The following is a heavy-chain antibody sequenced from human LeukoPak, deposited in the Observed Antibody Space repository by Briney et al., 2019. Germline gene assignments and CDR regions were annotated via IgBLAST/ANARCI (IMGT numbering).Heavy chain of an antibody. CDR1: GFTFSSYG. CDR3: ARLRPTPYHFDY. V-gene: IGHV3-23*01. Sequence: PGGSLRLSCAASGFTFSSYGMSWVRQAPGKGLEWVSAISGSGDSTYYADSVKGRFTISRDNAKNSLYLQMNSLRAEDTAVYYCARLRPTPYHFDYWGQGTLVTVSS. D-gene: IGHD3-10*01. CDR2: ISGSGDST. J-gene: IGHJ4*02.